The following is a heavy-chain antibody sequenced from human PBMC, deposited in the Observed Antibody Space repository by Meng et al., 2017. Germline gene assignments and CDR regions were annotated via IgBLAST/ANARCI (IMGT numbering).Heavy chain of an antibody. CDR1: GGSFSGYD. Sequence: HVQRPQWGEGLLKPSETLSLTWAVYGGSFSGYDWSWISQPPGKGLEWIGEINHSRSTNYNPSLKSRVTISVDTSKNQFSLKLSSVTAADTAVYYCARGRTRRGYYDSSGYLRYFDLWGRGTLVTVSS. V-gene: IGHV4-34*01. D-gene: IGHD3-22*01. CDR3: ARGRTRRGYYDSSGYLRYFDL. J-gene: IGHJ2*01. CDR2: INHSRST.